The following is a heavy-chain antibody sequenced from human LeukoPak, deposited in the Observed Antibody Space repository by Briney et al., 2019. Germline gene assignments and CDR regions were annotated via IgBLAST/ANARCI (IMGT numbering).Heavy chain of an antibody. D-gene: IGHD3-10*01. Sequence: GGSLRLSCAASGFTFSSYDIHWVRQAPGKGLEWVAFIRYDGNIKYFADSVKGRFTISRDNSKNTLYLQMNSLRAEDTAVYYCANEAVITMVRGVFDFWGQGTLVTVSS. J-gene: IGHJ4*02. V-gene: IGHV3-30*02. CDR1: GFTFSSYD. CDR3: ANEAVITMVRGVFDF. CDR2: IRYDGNIK.